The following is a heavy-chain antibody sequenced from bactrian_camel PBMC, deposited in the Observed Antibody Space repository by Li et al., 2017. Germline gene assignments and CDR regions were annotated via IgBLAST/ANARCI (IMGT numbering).Heavy chain of an antibody. CDR1: GFTYSSDYNSGC. CDR3: AAAVDGDGCWVYESWYDY. Sequence: QVQLVESGGGSVQAGGSLRLSCAASGFTYSSDYNSGCMGWLRQAPGKEREAVAAIDSDGSTSYADSVKGRFTISKDNANHTLYLEMSGLKPEGTAICYCAAAVDGDGCWVYESWYDYWGQGTQVTVS. CDR2: IDSDGST. J-gene: IGHJ4*01. D-gene: IGHD1*01. V-gene: IGHV3S26*01.